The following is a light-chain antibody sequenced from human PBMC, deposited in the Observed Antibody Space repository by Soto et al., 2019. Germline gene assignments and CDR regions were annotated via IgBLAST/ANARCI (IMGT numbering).Light chain of an antibody. Sequence: EIVMTQSPATLSVSPGERATLSCRASQSVSSNLAWYQQQPGQAPSLLIYGASTRATGIPARFSGSGSGTEFTLTISSLQSEDFAVYYCQQYNNWPLWTFGQGTKVEIK. CDR2: GAS. J-gene: IGKJ1*01. CDR1: QSVSSN. V-gene: IGKV3-15*01. CDR3: QQYNNWPLWT.